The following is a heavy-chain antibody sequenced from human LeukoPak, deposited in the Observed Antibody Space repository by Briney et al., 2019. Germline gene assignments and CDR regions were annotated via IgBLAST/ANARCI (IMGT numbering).Heavy chain of an antibody. Sequence: GGSLRLSCAASGFTFSNYAMTWVRQAPGKGLEWVSTISGSAGSTFYADSVKGRFTISRDNSKNTLFLQMSSLRAEDTAVYYCARASRDGYNGFDYWGQGTLVTVSS. J-gene: IGHJ4*02. V-gene: IGHV3-23*01. CDR1: GFTFSNYA. CDR2: ISGSAGST. D-gene: IGHD5-24*01. CDR3: ARASRDGYNGFDY.